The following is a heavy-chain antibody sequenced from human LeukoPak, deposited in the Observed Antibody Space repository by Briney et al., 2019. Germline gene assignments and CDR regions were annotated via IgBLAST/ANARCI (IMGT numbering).Heavy chain of an antibody. D-gene: IGHD3-10*02. J-gene: IGHJ6*04. CDR2: IKHDGSVK. V-gene: IGHV3-7*01. CDR3: AELGITMIGGV. CDR1: GFTFSSYW. Sequence: GGSLRLSCGASGFTFSSYWMSWVRQAPGKGLEWVANIKHDGSVKYYVDSVKGRFTISRDNAKNSLYLQMNSLRAEDTAVYYCAELGITMIGGVWGKGTTVTISS.